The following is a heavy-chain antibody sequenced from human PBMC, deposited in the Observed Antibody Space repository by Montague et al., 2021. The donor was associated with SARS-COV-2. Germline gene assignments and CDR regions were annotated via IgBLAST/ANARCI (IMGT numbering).Heavy chain of an antibody. J-gene: IGHJ2*01. D-gene: IGHD5-24*01. CDR2: IYYRGST. V-gene: IGHV4-39*01. CDR1: VYCISGADRY. Sequence: SETLSLTCSISVYCISGADRYSTCLHPPQDKGPYGVVCIYYRGSTYYNPSLKSRVTISVDTSMNQFSLKLSSVTAADTAVYYCARHGEMATIVGWWFFDLWGRGTLVTVS. CDR3: ARHGEMATIVGWWFFDL.